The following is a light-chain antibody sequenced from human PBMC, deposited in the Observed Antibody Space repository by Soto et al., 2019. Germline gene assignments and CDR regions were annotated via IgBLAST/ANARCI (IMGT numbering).Light chain of an antibody. CDR3: SSYTSSSTLLYV. CDR2: DVS. CDR1: SSDVGGYNY. J-gene: IGLJ1*01. Sequence: QTAPTQPASVSGSPGQSITISCTGTSSDVGGYNYASWYQQHPGKAPKLMIYDVSNRPSGVSNRFSGSKSGNTASLTISGLQAEDEADYYCSSYTSSSTLLYVFGTGTKVTVL. V-gene: IGLV2-14*01.